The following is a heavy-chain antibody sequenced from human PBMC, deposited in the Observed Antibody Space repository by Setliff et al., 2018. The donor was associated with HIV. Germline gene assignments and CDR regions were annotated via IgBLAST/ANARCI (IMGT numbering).Heavy chain of an antibody. CDR3: ARQGIVYYDSPGDAFDI. CDR2: IYYSGST. Sequence: SETLSLTCSVSGASINSGSYYWTWIRQHPGKGLEWIGYIYYSGSTYYNPSLKSRLAISVDTSKNQFSLKLSSVTAADTAVYYCARQGIVYYDSPGDAFDIWGQGTMVTVSS. D-gene: IGHD3-22*01. CDR1: GASINSGSYY. J-gene: IGHJ3*02. V-gene: IGHV4-30-4*08.